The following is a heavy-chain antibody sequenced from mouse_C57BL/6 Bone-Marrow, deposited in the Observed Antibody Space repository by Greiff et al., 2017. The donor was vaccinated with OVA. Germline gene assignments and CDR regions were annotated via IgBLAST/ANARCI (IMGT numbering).Heavy chain of an antibody. Sequence: QVQLQQPGAELVKPGASVKMSCKASGYTFTSYWITWVKQRPGQGLEWIGDIYPGSGSTNYNEKFKSKATLTVDKSSSTAYMQLSSLTSEDSAVYYCARWTSRYYAMDYWGQGTSVTVSS. V-gene: IGHV1-55*01. D-gene: IGHD3-3*01. CDR2: IYPGSGST. CDR3: ARWTSRYYAMDY. CDR1: GYTFTSYW. J-gene: IGHJ4*01.